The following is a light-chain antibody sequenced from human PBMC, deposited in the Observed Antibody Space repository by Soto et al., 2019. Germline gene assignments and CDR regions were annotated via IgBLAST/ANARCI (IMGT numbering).Light chain of an antibody. CDR3: SSYRSTSTLEGWV. J-gene: IGLJ3*02. V-gene: IGLV2-14*01. CDR1: SSDVGVYNY. CDR2: EVN. Sequence: QSALTQPASVSGSPGQSITISCTGTSSDVGVYNYVSWYQQHPGKAPKLLIFEVNNRPSGVSNRFSGSKSGNTASLTISGLQAEDEGDYYCSSYRSTSTLEGWVFGGGTKVTVL.